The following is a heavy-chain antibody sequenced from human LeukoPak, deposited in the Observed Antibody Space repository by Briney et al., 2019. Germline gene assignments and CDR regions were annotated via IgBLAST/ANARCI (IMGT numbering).Heavy chain of an antibody. CDR3: ARDPVFLWFGELHAFDI. D-gene: IGHD3-10*01. J-gene: IGHJ3*02. Sequence: GGSLRLSCAASGFTFSSYSMNWVRQAPGKGLEWVSSISSSSSYIYYADSVKGRFTISRDNAKNSLYLQMNSLRAEDTAVYYCARDPVFLWFGELHAFDIWGQGTMVTVSS. CDR2: ISSSSSYI. CDR1: GFTFSSYS. V-gene: IGHV3-21*01.